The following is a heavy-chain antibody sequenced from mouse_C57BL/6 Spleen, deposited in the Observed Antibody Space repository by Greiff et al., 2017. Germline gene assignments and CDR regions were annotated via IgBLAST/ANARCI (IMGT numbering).Heavy chain of an antibody. CDR3: ARWGNSRWAY. Sequence: EVQLQQSGPELVKPGASVKISCKASGYTFTDYYMNWVKQSHGKSLEWIGDINPNNGGTSYNQKFKGKATLTVEKSSSTAYMELRSLTSEDSAVYYCARWGNSRWAYWGQGTLVTVSA. CDR1: GYTFTDYY. CDR2: INPNNGGT. J-gene: IGHJ3*01. V-gene: IGHV1-26*01. D-gene: IGHD2-1*01.